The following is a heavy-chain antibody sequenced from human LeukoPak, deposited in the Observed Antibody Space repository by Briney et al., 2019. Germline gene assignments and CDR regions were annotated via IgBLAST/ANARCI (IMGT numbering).Heavy chain of an antibody. CDR2: ISGSGGST. V-gene: IGHV3-23*01. Sequence: GGSLRLSCAASGFTFSSYAMSWVRQAPGKGLEWVSAISGSGGSTYYADSVKGRFTISRDNSKNTLYLQMTSLRAEDTAVYYCAKDPDYSSGFFDYWGQGTLVTVSS. CDR1: GFTFSSYA. J-gene: IGHJ4*02. D-gene: IGHD6-19*01. CDR3: AKDPDYSSGFFDY.